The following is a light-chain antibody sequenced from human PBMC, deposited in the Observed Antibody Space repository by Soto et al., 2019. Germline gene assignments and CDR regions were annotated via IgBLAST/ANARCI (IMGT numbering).Light chain of an antibody. J-gene: IGKJ4*01. Sequence: DIKMTQSPSSLSASVGDRVTITCRASEAISSWLAWYQQKPGRAPKLLIYSASSLQNGAPSRFTGRGSGTDFTLTITSLQPDDTAIYYCQQARSFPLTFGGGTKVDIK. CDR2: SAS. V-gene: IGKV1-12*01. CDR3: QQARSFPLT. CDR1: EAISSW.